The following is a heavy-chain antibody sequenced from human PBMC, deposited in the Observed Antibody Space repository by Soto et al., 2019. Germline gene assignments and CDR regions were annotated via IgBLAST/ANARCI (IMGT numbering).Heavy chain of an antibody. CDR2: ISYDGTNN. CDR3: AKGDCSGGSCYFSAFDI. CDR1: GFTFSSYG. D-gene: IGHD2-15*01. Sequence: GGSLRLSCAASGFTFSSYGMHWVRQAPGKGLEWVSVISYDGTNNFYSESVKGRFTISRDNSKNTLFLQMNSLRAEDTAVYFCAKGDCSGGSCYFSAFDIWGQGTMVTVSS. J-gene: IGHJ3*02. V-gene: IGHV3-30*18.